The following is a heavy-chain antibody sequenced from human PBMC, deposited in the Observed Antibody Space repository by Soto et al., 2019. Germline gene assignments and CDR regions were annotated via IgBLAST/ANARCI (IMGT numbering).Heavy chain of an antibody. CDR3: ARGHIVVVTAPLDV. CDR1: GGSFSGYY. D-gene: IGHD2-21*02. Sequence: QVQLQQWGAGLLKPSETLSLTCAVYGGSFSGYYWSWIRQPPGKGLEWMGEINRSGSTNYKPSLKSRVTISVDTSKNQFPLKLSSVTAADTAVYYCARGHIVVVTAPLDVWGQGTTVTVSS. J-gene: IGHJ6*02. V-gene: IGHV4-34*01. CDR2: INRSGST.